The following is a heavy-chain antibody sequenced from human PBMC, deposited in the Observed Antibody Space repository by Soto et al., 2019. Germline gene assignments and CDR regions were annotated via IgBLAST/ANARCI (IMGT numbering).Heavy chain of an antibody. Sequence: GSLRLSCVASGFTLSRYSMNWVRQAPGKGLEWVSYISRSSSTIYYADSVKGRFTISRDNAENSLYLQMNSLRAGDTAVYYCARDYYDSSGYLAPLDYWGQGTLVTVSS. CDR2: ISRSSSTI. V-gene: IGHV3-48*01. CDR3: ARDYYDSSGYLAPLDY. CDR1: GFTLSRYS. D-gene: IGHD3-22*01. J-gene: IGHJ4*02.